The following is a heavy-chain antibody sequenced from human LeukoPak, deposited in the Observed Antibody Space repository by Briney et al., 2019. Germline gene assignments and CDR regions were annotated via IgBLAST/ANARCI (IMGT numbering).Heavy chain of an antibody. D-gene: IGHD5-12*01. Sequence: GGSLRLSCAASGFTFSGYSMNWVRQAPGKGLEWVANIKQDGSEKYYVDSVKGRFTISRDNAKNSLYLQMNSLRADDTALYYCAINGGGDSGYGNFDYWGQGTLVTVSS. J-gene: IGHJ4*02. V-gene: IGHV3-7*03. CDR2: IKQDGSEK. CDR1: GFTFSGYS. CDR3: AINGGGDSGYGNFDY.